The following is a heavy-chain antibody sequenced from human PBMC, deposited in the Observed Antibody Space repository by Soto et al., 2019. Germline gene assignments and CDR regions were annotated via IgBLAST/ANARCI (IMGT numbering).Heavy chain of an antibody. CDR3: ARGRAPFASGYRNWFDP. J-gene: IGHJ5*02. Sequence: ASVKVSCKASGYTFTSYGIRWVRQAPGQGLEWMGWISAYNGNTNYAQKLQGRVTMTTDTSTSTAYMELRSLRSDDTAVYYCARGRAPFASGYRNWFDPWGQGTLVTVSS. D-gene: IGHD5-12*01. V-gene: IGHV1-18*01. CDR2: ISAYNGNT. CDR1: GYTFTSYG.